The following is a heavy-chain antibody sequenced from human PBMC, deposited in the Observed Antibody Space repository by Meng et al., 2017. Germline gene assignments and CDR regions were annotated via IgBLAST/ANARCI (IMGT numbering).Heavy chain of an antibody. V-gene: IGHV1-3*01. CDR3: ARDLRYDSSGYYY. J-gene: IGHJ4*02. D-gene: IGHD3-22*01. CDR1: GYTFTSYA. CDR2: INAGNGNT. Sequence: QVQLGQAGAEVKKPGASVKVSCKASGYTFTSYAMHWVRQAPGQRLEWMGWINAGNGNTKYSQKFQGRVTITRDTSASTAYMELSSLRSEDTAVYYCARDLRYDSSGYYYWGQGTLVTVSS.